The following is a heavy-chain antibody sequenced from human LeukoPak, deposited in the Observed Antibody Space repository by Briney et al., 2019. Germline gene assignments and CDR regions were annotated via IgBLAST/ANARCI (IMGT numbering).Heavy chain of an antibody. Sequence: GSSVKVSFKASGYTFTSYGISWVRQAPGQGLEWMGWISAYNGNTNYAQQLQGRVTITTDTSTSTAYMELRSLRSDDTAVYYCARGRAIVVVPAMYYFDYWGQGTLVTVSS. CDR3: ARGRAIVVVPAMYYFDY. V-gene: IGHV1-18*01. CDR2: ISAYNGNT. CDR1: GYTFTSYG. J-gene: IGHJ4*02. D-gene: IGHD2-2*01.